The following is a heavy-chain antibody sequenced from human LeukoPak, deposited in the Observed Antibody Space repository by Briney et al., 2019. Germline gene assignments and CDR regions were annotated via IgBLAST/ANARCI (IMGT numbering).Heavy chain of an antibody. CDR2: INSDGSST. CDR3: ATVTVTTAFGY. J-gene: IGHJ4*02. D-gene: IGHD4-17*01. Sequence: KPGGSLRLPCAASGFTFSSYWMHWVRQAPGKGLVWVSRINSDGSSTSYAESVKGRFTISRDNAKNTLYLQMNSLRAEDTAVYYCATVTVTTAFGYWGQGTLVTVSS. CDR1: GFTFSSYW. V-gene: IGHV3-74*01.